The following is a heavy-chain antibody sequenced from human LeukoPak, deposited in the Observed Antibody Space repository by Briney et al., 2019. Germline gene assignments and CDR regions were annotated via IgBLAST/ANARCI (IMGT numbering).Heavy chain of an antibody. CDR2: IYSGGST. V-gene: IGHV3-53*01. D-gene: IGHD6-19*01. CDR1: GFTVSSNY. Sequence: PGGSLRLSCAASGFTVSSNYMSWVRQAPGKGLEWVSVIYSGGSTYYADSAKGRFTISRDNSKNTLYLQMNSLRAEDTAVYYCAKEADSSGWYGVDHWGQGTLATASS. CDR3: AKEADSSGWYGVDH. J-gene: IGHJ4*02.